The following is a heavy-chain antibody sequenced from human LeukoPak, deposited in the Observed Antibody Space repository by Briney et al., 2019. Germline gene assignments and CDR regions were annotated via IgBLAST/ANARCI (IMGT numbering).Heavy chain of an antibody. CDR3: ARGRGVLDY. CDR1: GGSFSGYY. D-gene: IGHD3-10*01. J-gene: IGHJ4*02. Sequence: SETLSLTCAVYGGSFSGYYWSWIRQPPGKGLEWIGEINHSGSTNYNPSLKSRVTISVDTSKNQFSLKLSSVTAADTAVYYCARGRGVLDYWGQGTLVTVSS. CDR2: INHSGST. V-gene: IGHV4-34*01.